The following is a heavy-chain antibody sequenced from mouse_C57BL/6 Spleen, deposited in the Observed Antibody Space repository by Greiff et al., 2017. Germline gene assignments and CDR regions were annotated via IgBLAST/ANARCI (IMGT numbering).Heavy chain of an antibody. Sequence: QVQLQQPGAELVKPGASVKLSCKASGYTFTSYWMQWVKQRPGQGLEWIGEIDPSDSDTNYNQKFKGKATLTVATSSSTAYMQLSSLTSEDSAVYYCASPGYYGSSSWFAYWGQGTLVTVSA. D-gene: IGHD1-1*01. J-gene: IGHJ3*01. CDR3: ASPGYYGSSSWFAY. CDR1: GYTFTSYW. V-gene: IGHV1-50*01. CDR2: IDPSDSDT.